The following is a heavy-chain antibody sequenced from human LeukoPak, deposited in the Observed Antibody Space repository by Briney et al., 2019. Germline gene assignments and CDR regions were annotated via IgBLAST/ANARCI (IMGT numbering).Heavy chain of an antibody. J-gene: IGHJ4*02. Sequence: PGGSLRLSCAASGFTFSNAWMSWVRQAPGKGLEWVSGISGSGGSKYYADSVKGRFTISRDNSKNTLYLQMNSLRAEDTAVYYCAKLVTRAWNFDYWGQGTLVTVSS. V-gene: IGHV3-23*01. CDR1: GFTFSNAW. CDR2: ISGSGGSK. D-gene: IGHD4-11*01. CDR3: AKLVTRAWNFDY.